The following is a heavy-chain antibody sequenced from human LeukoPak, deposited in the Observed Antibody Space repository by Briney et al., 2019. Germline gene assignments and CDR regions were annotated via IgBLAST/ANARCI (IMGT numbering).Heavy chain of an antibody. J-gene: IGHJ4*02. V-gene: IGHV1-69*05. D-gene: IGHD3-10*01. Sequence: GSSVKVSCKASGGTFSSYAISWVRQAPGQGLEWMGGIIPIFGTANYAQKLQGRVTMTTDTSTSTAYMELRSLRSDDTAVYYCAVWFGEFLDYWGQGTLVTVSS. CDR1: GGTFSSYA. CDR3: AVWFGEFLDY. CDR2: IIPIFGTA.